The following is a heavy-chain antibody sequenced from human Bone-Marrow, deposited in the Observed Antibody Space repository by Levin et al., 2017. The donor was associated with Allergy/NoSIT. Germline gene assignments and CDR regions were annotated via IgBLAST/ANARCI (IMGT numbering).Heavy chain of an antibody. Sequence: GGSLRLSCAASGFTFSSSAMSWVRQAPGKGLEWVSSISGSGTITHYAESVKGRFTISRDISKNMLHLQMNSLRAEDTAIYFCAKEGLAVAGYYFDSWGQGTLVTVSS. CDR1: GFTFSSSA. CDR2: ISGSGTIT. V-gene: IGHV3-23*01. D-gene: IGHD6-19*01. CDR3: AKEGLAVAGYYFDS. J-gene: IGHJ4*02.